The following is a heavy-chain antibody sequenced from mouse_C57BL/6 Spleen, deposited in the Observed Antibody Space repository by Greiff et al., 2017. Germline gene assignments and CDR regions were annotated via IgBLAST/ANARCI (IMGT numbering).Heavy chain of an antibody. CDR1: GYSFTDYN. V-gene: IGHV1-39*01. CDR3: AREVYDYDDAMDY. Sequence: VQLKASGPELVKPGASVKISCKASGYSFTDYNMNWVKQSNGKSLEWIGVINPNSGTTSYNQKFKGKATWTVDQSSSTAYMQLNSLTSEDSAVYYCAREVYDYDDAMDYWGQGTSVTVSS. CDR2: INPNSGTT. D-gene: IGHD2-4*01. J-gene: IGHJ4*01.